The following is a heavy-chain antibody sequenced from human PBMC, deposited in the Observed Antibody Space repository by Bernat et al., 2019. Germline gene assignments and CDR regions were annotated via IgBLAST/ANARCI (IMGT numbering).Heavy chain of an antibody. J-gene: IGHJ4*02. V-gene: IGHV1-18*04. CDR3: ARDINSRDILTGYYWGKYYFDY. CDR1: GYTFASYG. Sequence: QVQLVQSGAEVKKPGASVKVSCKASGYTFASYGISWVRQAPGQGLEWMGWISTYNGNTNYGQKLQGRVTMTTDTSTSTAYMELRSLRSDDTAVYYCARDINSRDILTGYYWGKYYFDYWGQGTLVTVSS. CDR2: ISTYNGNT. D-gene: IGHD3-9*01.